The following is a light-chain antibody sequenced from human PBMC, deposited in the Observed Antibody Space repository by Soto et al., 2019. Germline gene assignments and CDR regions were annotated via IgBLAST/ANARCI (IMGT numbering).Light chain of an antibody. CDR1: QNINNW. Sequence: DIQMAHSPSTLSASFVCGCTLTFRASQNINNWLAWYQQKAGKAPKLLIYDGSSLESGVPSRFSGSGSGTEFTLNISSLQPDDFATYYCHQYNSYPWTFGQGTKVDIK. CDR3: HQYNSYPWT. J-gene: IGKJ1*01. V-gene: IGKV1-5*01. CDR2: DGS.